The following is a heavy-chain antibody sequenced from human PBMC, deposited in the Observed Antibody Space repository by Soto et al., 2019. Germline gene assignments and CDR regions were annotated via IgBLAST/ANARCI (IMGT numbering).Heavy chain of an antibody. CDR3: TRGVREYCSGGSCYIDP. CDR2: IYYSGST. D-gene: IGHD2-15*01. J-gene: IGHJ5*02. Sequence: SETLSLTCTVSGGSISSYYWSWIRQPPGKGLEWIGYIYYSGSTNYNPSLKSRVTISADTSKNQFSLKLSSVTAADTAVYYCTRGVREYCSGGSCYIDPWGLGTLVTVSS. V-gene: IGHV4-59*12. CDR1: GGSISSYY.